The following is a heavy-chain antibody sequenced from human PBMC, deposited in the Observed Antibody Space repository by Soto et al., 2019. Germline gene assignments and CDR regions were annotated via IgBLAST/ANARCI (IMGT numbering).Heavy chain of an antibody. Sequence: SQTLSLTCAISGDSVSSNSAAWSWIRQPPGKGLEWIGYIYYSGSTNYNPSLKSRVTISVDTSKNQFSLKLSSVTAADTAVYYCARVLSRRTYGSGSPLMAFDIWGQGTMVTVSS. CDR2: IYYSGST. D-gene: IGHD3-10*01. CDR1: GDSVSSNSAA. CDR3: ARVLSRRTYGSGSPLMAFDI. V-gene: IGHV4-61*01. J-gene: IGHJ3*02.